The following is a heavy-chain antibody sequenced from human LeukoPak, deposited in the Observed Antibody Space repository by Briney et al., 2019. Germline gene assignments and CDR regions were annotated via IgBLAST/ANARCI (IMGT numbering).Heavy chain of an antibody. D-gene: IGHD3/OR15-3a*01. CDR3: ARNRGTGYYLNDAVDI. CDR1: GFTFSSYG. Sequence: GGTLRLSCAASGFTFSSYGMSWVRQAPGKGLEWVSGIRSSGDSTYYADSVKGRFTISRDNAKNSLYLQMNSLRAEDTAVYYCARNRGTGYYLNDAVDIWGQGTMITVSS. V-gene: IGHV3-23*01. J-gene: IGHJ3*02. CDR2: IRSSGDST.